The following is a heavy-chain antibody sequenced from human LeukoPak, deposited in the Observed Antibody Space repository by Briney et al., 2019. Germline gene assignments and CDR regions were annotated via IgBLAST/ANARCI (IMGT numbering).Heavy chain of an antibody. Sequence: GGSLRLSCAASGFTFSSYAMSWVRQAPGKGLEWVAVISYDGSNKYYADSVKGRFTISRDNSKNTLYLQMNSLRAEDTAVYYCAKDLYYYDSSGYLFDYWGQGTLVTVSS. CDR2: ISYDGSNK. J-gene: IGHJ4*02. V-gene: IGHV3-30*18. CDR3: AKDLYYYDSSGYLFDY. D-gene: IGHD3-22*01. CDR1: GFTFSSYA.